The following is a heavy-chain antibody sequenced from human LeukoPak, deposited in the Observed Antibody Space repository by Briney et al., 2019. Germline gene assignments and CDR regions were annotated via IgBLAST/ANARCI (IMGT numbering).Heavy chain of an antibody. CDR1: GFTFSSYA. CDR2: ISGSGGST. CDR3: AKVEAAAGSFDY. J-gene: IGHJ4*02. Sequence: PGGSLRLSCAASGFTFSSYAMSWVRQAPGKGLESVSIISGSGGSTYYADSVKGRFTISRDNSKNTLYLQMNSLRAEDTAVYYCAKVEAAAGSFDYWGQGTLVTVSS. D-gene: IGHD6-13*01. V-gene: IGHV3-23*01.